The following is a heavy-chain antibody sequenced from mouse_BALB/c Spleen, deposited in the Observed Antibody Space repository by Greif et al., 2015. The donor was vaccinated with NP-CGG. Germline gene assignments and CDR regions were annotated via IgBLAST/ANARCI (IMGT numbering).Heavy chain of an antibody. CDR1: GYTFSSYW. CDR3: ARWRGNYWYFDV. J-gene: IGHJ1*01. D-gene: IGHD2-1*01. Sequence: QVQLKQSGAELMKPGASVKISCKATGYTFSSYWIEWVKQRPGHGLEWIGEILPGSSSTNYNEKFKGKATFTADTSSNTAYMQLSSLTSEDSAVYYCARWRGNYWYFDVWGAGTTVTVSS. CDR2: ILPGSSST. V-gene: IGHV1-9*01.